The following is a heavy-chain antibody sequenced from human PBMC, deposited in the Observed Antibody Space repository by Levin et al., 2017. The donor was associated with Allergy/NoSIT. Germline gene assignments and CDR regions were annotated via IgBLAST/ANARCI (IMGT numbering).Heavy chain of an antibody. CDR1: GFTFSSYA. J-gene: IGHJ4*02. CDR2: ISGSGGST. D-gene: IGHD3-22*01. V-gene: IGHV3-23*01. CDR3: AKYYYDSSGYYYFDY. Sequence: GGSLRLSCAASGFTFSSYAMSWVRQAPGKGLEWVSAISGSGGSTYYADSVKGRFTISRDNSKNTLYLQMNSLRAEDTAVYYCAKYYYDSSGYYYFDYWGQGTLVTVSS.